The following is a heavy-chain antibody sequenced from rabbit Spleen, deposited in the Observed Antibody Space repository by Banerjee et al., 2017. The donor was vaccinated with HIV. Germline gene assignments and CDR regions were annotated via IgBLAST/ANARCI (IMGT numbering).Heavy chain of an antibody. V-gene: IGHV1S40*01. CDR2: IYGGSSGST. D-gene: IGHD8-1*01. J-gene: IGHJ6*01. CDR3: ARDTGSSFSSYGMDL. CDR1: GFSFSSSYY. Sequence: QSLEESGGDLVKPGASLTLTCTASGFSFSSSYYICWVRQAPGKGLECIACIYGGSSGSTYYASWAKGRFTISKTSSTTVTLQMTSLTAADTATYFCARDTGSSFSSYGMDLWGQGTLVTVS.